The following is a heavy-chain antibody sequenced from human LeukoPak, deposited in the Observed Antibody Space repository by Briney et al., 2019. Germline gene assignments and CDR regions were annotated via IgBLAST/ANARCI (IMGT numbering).Heavy chain of an antibody. CDR1: GGTFSSYA. J-gene: IGHJ1*01. CDR3: AREGYYYDSSGYSRNNEYFQH. V-gene: IGHV1-69*05. Sequence: SVKVSCKPSGGTFSSYAISWVRQAPGQGLEWMGRIIPIFGTANYAQKFQGRVTITTDESTSTAYMELSSLRSEDTAVYYCAREGYYYDSSGYSRNNEYFQHWGQGTLVTVSS. D-gene: IGHD3-22*01. CDR2: IIPIFGTA.